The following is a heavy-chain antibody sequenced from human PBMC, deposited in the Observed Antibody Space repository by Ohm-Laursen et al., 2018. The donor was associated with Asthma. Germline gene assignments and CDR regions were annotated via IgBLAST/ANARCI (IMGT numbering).Heavy chain of an antibody. CDR3: AHTVCSSSCYTGFDF. CDR1: GFSLSTSGVA. CDR2: IYWDDDK. D-gene: IGHD2-2*02. V-gene: IGHV2-5*02. Sequence: TQTLTLTCSFSGFSLSTSGVAVGWIRQPPGKALEWLALIYWDDDKRYSPSLTSRLTITKDTSKNQVVLTMTNMDPVDTATYYCAHTVCSSSCYTGFDFWGQGTVVTVS. J-gene: IGHJ3*01.